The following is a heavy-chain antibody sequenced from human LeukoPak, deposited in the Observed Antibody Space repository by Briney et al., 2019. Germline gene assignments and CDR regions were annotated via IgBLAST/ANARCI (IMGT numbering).Heavy chain of an antibody. CDR1: GGSMTSYF. Sequence: SETLSLTCTVSGGSMTSYFWHWIRQPPGKGLEWIGYIYFSGTTNYNPSLKSRVTISIDTPKNQFSLKLTSVTAADTAVYYCAKDGSSRGDFDYYYYMDVWGKGTTVTVSS. D-gene: IGHD6-13*01. CDR2: IYFSGTT. V-gene: IGHV4-59*01. CDR3: AKDGSSRGDFDYYYYMDV. J-gene: IGHJ6*03.